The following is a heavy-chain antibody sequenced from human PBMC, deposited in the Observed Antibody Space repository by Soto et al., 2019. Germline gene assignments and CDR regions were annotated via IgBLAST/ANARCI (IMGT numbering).Heavy chain of an antibody. D-gene: IGHD2-2*01. J-gene: IGHJ4*02. CDR3: ATFKGKYQLLPY. Sequence: ASVKVSCKASGYTFTSYGISWVRQAPGQGLEWMGWISAYNGNTNYAQKLQGRVTMTTDTSTDTAYMELSSLRSEDTAVYYCATFKGKYQLLPYWGQGTLVTVSS. CDR1: GYTFTSYG. V-gene: IGHV1-18*01. CDR2: ISAYNGNT.